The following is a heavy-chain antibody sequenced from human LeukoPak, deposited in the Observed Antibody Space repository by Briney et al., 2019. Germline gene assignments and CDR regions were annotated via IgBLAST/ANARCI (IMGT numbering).Heavy chain of an antibody. J-gene: IGHJ4*02. CDR2: ISYDGSNK. V-gene: IGHV3-30-3*01. Sequence: PGGSLRLSCAASGFTFSSYAMHWVRQAPGKGLEWVGVISYDGSNKYYADSVKGRFTISRDNSKNTLYLQMNSLRAEDTAVYYCVCGWNYFDYWGQGTLVSVSS. CDR1: GFTFSSYA. D-gene: IGHD6-19*01. CDR3: VCGWNYFDY.